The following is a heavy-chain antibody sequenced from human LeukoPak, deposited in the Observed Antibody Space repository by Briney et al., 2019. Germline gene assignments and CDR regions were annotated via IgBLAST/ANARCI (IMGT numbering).Heavy chain of an antibody. J-gene: IGHJ3*02. Sequence: GVSLRLSCAASGFTFSSYAMSWVRQAPGKGLEWVSSISSSSSYIYYADSVKGRFTISRDNAKNSLYLQMNSLRAEDTAVYYCARDIHSYGNAFDIWGQGTMVTVSS. D-gene: IGHD5-18*01. CDR2: ISSSSSYI. V-gene: IGHV3-21*01. CDR1: GFTFSSYA. CDR3: ARDIHSYGNAFDI.